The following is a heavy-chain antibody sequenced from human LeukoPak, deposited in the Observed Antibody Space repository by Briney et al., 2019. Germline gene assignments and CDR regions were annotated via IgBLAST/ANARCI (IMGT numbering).Heavy chain of an antibody. Sequence: GRSLRLSCAASGFTFSSYAMHWVRQAPGKGLEWVAVISYDGSNKYYADSVKGRFTISRDNSKNTLYLQMNSLRAEDTAVYYCATSSGPYYYGSGITPWGQGTLVTVSS. CDR1: GFTFSSYA. CDR3: ATSSGPYYYGSGITP. CDR2: ISYDGSNK. V-gene: IGHV3-30*04. J-gene: IGHJ5*02. D-gene: IGHD3-10*01.